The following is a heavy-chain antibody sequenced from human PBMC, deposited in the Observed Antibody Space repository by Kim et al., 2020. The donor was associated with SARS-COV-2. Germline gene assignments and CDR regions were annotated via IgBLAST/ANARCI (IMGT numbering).Heavy chain of an antibody. CDR3: AKDVGTGDSYGSDV. J-gene: IGHJ6*02. CDR2: ISGSGANI. V-gene: IGHV3-23*01. Sequence: GGSLRLSCAASGFSHSSHSMSWVRQAPGKGLEWVAAISGSGANIYYADSVRGRFTISRDNSQSTLYLQMNSLTVDDSAIYYCAKDVGTGDSYGSDVWGQGTTVTVSS. D-gene: IGHD4-17*01. CDR1: GFSHSSHS.